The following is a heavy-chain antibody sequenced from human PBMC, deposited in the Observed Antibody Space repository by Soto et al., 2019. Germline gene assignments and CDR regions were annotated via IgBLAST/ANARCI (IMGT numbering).Heavy chain of an antibody. CDR3: ASEEGPGPGIAAAGDLGGGY. J-gene: IGHJ4*02. D-gene: IGHD6-13*01. CDR1: GGSISSGGYY. Sequence: QVQLQESGPGLVKPSQTLSLTCTVSGGSISSGGYYWSWIRQHPGKGPEWIGYIYYSGSTYYNPSLKSRVTISVDTSKNQFSLKLSSVTAADTAVYYCASEEGPGPGIAAAGDLGGGYWGQGTLVTVSS. V-gene: IGHV4-31*03. CDR2: IYYSGST.